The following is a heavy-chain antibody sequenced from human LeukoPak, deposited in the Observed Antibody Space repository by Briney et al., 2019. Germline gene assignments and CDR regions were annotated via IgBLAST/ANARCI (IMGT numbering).Heavy chain of an antibody. D-gene: IGHD6-13*01. V-gene: IGHV3-7*01. CDR1: GFTFSNYW. CDR3: ASGRQLGY. J-gene: IGHJ4*02. Sequence: GGSLSLSCAASGFTFSNYWMSWVRQAPGKGLEWVGNIKEDGSEKYYVDSVKGRFTISRDNARNSLYLQMNSLRVEDTAVYYCASGRQLGYWGQGTLVTVSS. CDR2: IKEDGSEK.